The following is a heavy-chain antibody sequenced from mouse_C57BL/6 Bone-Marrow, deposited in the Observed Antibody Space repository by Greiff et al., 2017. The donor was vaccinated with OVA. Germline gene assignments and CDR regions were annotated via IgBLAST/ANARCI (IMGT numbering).Heavy chain of an antibody. CDR3: TRNGSSYVPLYWYFDV. Sequence: VQLQQSGAELVRPGASVTLSCKASGYTFTDYEMHWVKQTPVHGLEWIGAIDPETGGTAYNQKFKGKAILTADKSSSTAYMELRSLTSEDSAVYYCTRNGSSYVPLYWYFDVWGTGTTVPVSS. D-gene: IGHD1-1*01. CDR2: IDPETGGT. V-gene: IGHV1-15*01. CDR1: GYTFTDYE. J-gene: IGHJ1*03.